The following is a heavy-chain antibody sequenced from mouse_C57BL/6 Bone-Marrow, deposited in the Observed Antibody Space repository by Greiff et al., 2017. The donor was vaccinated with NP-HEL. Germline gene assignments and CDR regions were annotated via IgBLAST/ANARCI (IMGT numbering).Heavy chain of an antibody. CDR1: GYTFTDYN. CDR2: INPNNGGT. CDR3: ARRITTVVAHCFDY. Sequence: SGPELVKPGASVKIPCKASGYTFTDYNMDWVKQSHGKSLEWIGDINPNNGGTIYNQKFKGKATLTVDKSSSTAYMELRSLTSEDTAVYYCARRITTVVAHCFDYWGQGTTLTVSS. V-gene: IGHV1-18*01. J-gene: IGHJ2*01. D-gene: IGHD1-1*01.